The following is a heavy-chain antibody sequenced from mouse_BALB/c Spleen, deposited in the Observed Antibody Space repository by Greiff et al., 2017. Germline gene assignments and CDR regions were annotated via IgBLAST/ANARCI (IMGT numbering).Heavy chain of an antibody. CDR3: ARKNYRYDGDAMDY. D-gene: IGHD2-14*01. V-gene: IGHV2-9*02. CDR1: GFSLTSYG. CDR2: IWAGGST. J-gene: IGHJ4*01. Sequence: QVQLQQSGPGLVAPSQSLSITCTVSGFSLTSYGVHWVRQPPGKGLEWLGVIWAGGSTNYNSALMSRLSISKDNSKSQVFLKMNSLQTDDTAMYYCARKNYRYDGDAMDYWGQGTSVTVSS.